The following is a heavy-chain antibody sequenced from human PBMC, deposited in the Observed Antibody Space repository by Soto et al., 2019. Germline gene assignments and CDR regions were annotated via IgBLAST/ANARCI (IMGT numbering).Heavy chain of an antibody. V-gene: IGHV4-59*01. J-gene: IGHJ4*02. CDR3: AIEGFSGYEALDY. Sequence: QVQLQESGPRLLKPSETLSLTCSVSGGPIRSYYLSWVRQAPGKGLEWIAYIAYTGITCYNPSLWGRVTISGDTSQNLFSLKMTSVTAADTAVYYCAIEGFSGYEALDYWGQGILVTVS. CDR2: IAYTGIT. D-gene: IGHD5-12*01. CDR1: GGPIRSYY.